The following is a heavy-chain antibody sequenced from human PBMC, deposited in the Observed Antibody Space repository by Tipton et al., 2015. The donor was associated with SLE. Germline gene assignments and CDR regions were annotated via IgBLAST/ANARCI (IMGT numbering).Heavy chain of an antibody. J-gene: IGHJ2*01. D-gene: IGHD2-15*01. CDR1: GGSIGSGSYY. CDR2: IYTSGST. Sequence: TLSLTCTVSGGSIGSGSYYWSWIRQPAGKGLEWIGRIYTSGSTNYNPTLKSRVTISVDTSKNQFSLKLSSVTATDTAVYYCARDYGYCSGGSCLLFDLWGRGTLVTVSS. CDR3: ARDYGYCSGGSCLLFDL. V-gene: IGHV4-61*02.